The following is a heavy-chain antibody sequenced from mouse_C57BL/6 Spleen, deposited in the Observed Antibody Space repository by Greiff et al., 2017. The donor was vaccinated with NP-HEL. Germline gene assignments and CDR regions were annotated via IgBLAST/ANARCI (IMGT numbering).Heavy chain of an antibody. CDR2: INPTNGGT. Sequence: VQLQQSGPELVKPGASVKMSCKASGYTFTDYNMHWVKQSHGKSLEWIGYINPTNGGTSYNQKFKGKATLTVNKSSSTAYMELRSLTSEESAVYYCARKLITTVVADYWGKGTTLTVSS. CDR1: GYTFTDYN. J-gene: IGHJ2*01. CDR3: ARKLITTVVADY. D-gene: IGHD1-1*01. V-gene: IGHV1-22*01.